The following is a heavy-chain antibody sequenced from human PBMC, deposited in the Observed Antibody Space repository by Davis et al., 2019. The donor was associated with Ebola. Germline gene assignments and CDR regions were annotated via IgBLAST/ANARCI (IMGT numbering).Heavy chain of an antibody. J-gene: IGHJ4*02. CDR1: GGSISSYY. CDR3: ARERPSYYYDSSGQTHFDY. V-gene: IGHV4-59*01. CDR2: IYYSGST. Sequence: PSETLSLTCTVPGGSISSYYWSWIRQPPGKGLEWIGYIYYSGSTNYNPSLKSRVTISVDTSKNQFSLKLSSVTAADTAVYYCARERPSYYYDSSGQTHFDYWGQGTLVTVSS. D-gene: IGHD3-22*01.